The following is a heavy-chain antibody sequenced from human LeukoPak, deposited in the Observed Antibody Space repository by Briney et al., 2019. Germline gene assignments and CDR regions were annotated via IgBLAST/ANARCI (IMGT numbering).Heavy chain of an antibody. CDR3: ARAKVVTGGVPNWFDP. CDR1: GGSISSGSYY. J-gene: IGHJ5*02. V-gene: IGHV4-61*02. Sequence: SETLSLTCTVSGGSISSGSYYWSWIRQPAGEGLEWIGRIYTSGSTDYNPSLKSRVTMSVDTSQNQFSLRLSSVTAADTAVYYCARAKVVTGGVPNWFDPWGLGTLVTVSS. CDR2: IYTSGST. D-gene: IGHD2-8*02.